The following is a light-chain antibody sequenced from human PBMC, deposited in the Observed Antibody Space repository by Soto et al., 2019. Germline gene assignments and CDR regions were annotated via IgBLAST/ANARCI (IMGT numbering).Light chain of an antibody. J-gene: IGKJ1*01. CDR1: PSIGIW. CDR2: KAS. V-gene: IGKV1-5*03. Sequence: IQMTQSPSTLSASVGDRVAITCRASPSIGIWLAWYQQKPGKAPRFLIYKASSLESGVPSRFSGSGYGTELTLTISSRQPDDFATYYCQQDNDYSWTFGQGTKVEIK. CDR3: QQDNDYSWT.